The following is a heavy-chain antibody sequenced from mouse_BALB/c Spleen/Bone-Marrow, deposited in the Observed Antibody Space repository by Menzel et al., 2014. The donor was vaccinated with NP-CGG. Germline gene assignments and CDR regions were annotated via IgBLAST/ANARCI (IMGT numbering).Heavy chain of an antibody. Sequence: VQLQQSGAGLAKPGASVKMSCKASGYTFTIYWMHWVKQRPGQGLEWIGYINPSTGYTEYNQKFKDEATLTADKSSSTAYMQLSSLTSEDSAVYYCARYGGRSYDGFAYWGQGTLVTVSA. D-gene: IGHD2-12*01. CDR2: INPSTGYT. CDR3: ARYGGRSYDGFAY. CDR1: GYTFTIYW. J-gene: IGHJ3*01. V-gene: IGHV1-7*01.